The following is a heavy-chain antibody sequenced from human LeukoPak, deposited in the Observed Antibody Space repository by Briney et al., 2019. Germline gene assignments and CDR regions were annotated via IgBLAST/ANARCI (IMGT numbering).Heavy chain of an antibody. D-gene: IGHD6-25*01. CDR1: GYTFTSYD. V-gene: IGHV1-8*03. CDR3: ARRAAGYLDAFDI. J-gene: IGHJ3*02. Sequence: ASVTVSCKASGYTFTSYDINWVRQATGQGLEWMGWMNPNSGNTGYAQKFQGRVTITRNTSISTAYMELSSLRSEDTAVYYCARRAAGYLDAFDIWGQGTMVTVSS. CDR2: MNPNSGNT.